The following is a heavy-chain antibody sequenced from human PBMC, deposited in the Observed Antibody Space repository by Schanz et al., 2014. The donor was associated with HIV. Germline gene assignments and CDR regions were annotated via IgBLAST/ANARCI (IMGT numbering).Heavy chain of an antibody. D-gene: IGHD3-16*01. CDR3: AQMGAFAAFDI. CDR1: EFPFSHNA. CDR2: ITDSGDKT. J-gene: IGHJ3*02. V-gene: IGHV3-23*01. Sequence: EALLLESGGGLVQPGGSLRLSCRGSEFPFSHNAMTWVRLAPGKGLQWVLSITDSGDKTDYTDSVKGRFTISRDNSRNTLFLQMDSLRGDDTAVYYCAQMGAFAAFDIWGHGTVVTVSS.